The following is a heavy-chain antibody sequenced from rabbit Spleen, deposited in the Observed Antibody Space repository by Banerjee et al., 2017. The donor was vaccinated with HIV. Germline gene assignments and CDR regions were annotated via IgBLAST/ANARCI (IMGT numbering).Heavy chain of an antibody. CDR2: IATGSSSIT. CDR3: ARFYAGYGDFGHAAM. V-gene: IGHV1S40*01. J-gene: IGHJ6*01. Sequence: QSLEESGGDLVKPGASLTLTCTASGFSFSSNSYMCWVRQAPGKGLEWIVCIATGSSSITYYASWAKGRFTISKTSSTTVTLQMTSLTAADTATYFCARFYAGYGDFGHAAMWGPGTLVTVS. CDR1: GFSFSSNSY. D-gene: IGHD7-1*01.